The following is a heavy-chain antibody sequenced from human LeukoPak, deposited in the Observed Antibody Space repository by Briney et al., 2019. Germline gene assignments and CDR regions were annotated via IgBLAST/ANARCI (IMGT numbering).Heavy chain of an antibody. D-gene: IGHD3-3*01. CDR2: ISAYNGNT. CDR3: ARDLPRFLEWLLPYYYYGMDV. CDR1: GYTFTSYD. V-gene: IGHV1-18*01. J-gene: IGHJ6*02. Sequence: ASVKVSCKASGYTFTSYDINWVRQAPGQGLEWMGWISAYNGNTNYAQKLQGRVTMTTDTSASTAYMELRSLRSDDTAVYYCARDLPRFLEWLLPYYYYGMDVWGQGTTVTVSS.